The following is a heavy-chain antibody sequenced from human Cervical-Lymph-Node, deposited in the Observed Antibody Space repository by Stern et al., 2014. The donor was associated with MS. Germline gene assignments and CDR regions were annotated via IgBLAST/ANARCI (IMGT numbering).Heavy chain of an antibody. D-gene: IGHD1-26*01. CDR2: ISWNSDSI. Sequence: EVQLVESGGGLVQPGRSLRLSCAASGFTFDDYAMHWVRQAPGKGLEWVSGISWNSDSIKYADSVKGRFTISRDNAKNSLYLQMSSLRGEDTALYYCAKVSGSYYDYWGQGTLVTVSS. J-gene: IGHJ4*02. CDR3: AKVSGSYYDY. CDR1: GFTFDDYA. V-gene: IGHV3-9*01.